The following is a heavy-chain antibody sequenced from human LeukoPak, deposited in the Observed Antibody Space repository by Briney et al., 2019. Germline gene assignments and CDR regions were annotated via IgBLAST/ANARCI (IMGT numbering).Heavy chain of an antibody. CDR3: ARDGKGLRADYYDSSGYRPRGYYYYGMDV. D-gene: IGHD3-22*01. J-gene: IGHJ6*02. V-gene: IGHV3-7*01. CDR2: IKQDGSEK. CDR1: GFTFSSYW. Sequence: PGGSLRLSCAASGFTFSSYWMSWVRQAPGKGLEWAANIKQDGSEKYYVDSVKGRFTISRDNAKNSLYLQMNSLRAEDTAVYYCARDGKGLRADYYDSSGYRPRGYYYYGMDVWGQGTTVTVSS.